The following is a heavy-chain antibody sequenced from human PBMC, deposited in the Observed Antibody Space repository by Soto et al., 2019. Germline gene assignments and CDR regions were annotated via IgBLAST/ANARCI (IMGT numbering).Heavy chain of an antibody. CDR1: GGTFSSYA. CDR3: ARSSGAARTHFDY. CDR2: IIPIFGTA. Sequence: SVKVSCKASGGTFSSYAISWVRQAPGQGLEWMGGIIPIFGTANYAQKFQGRVTITADESTSTAYMELSSLRSEDTAVYYCARSSGAARTHFDYWGQGTLVTVSS. J-gene: IGHJ4*02. D-gene: IGHD6-6*01. V-gene: IGHV1-69*13.